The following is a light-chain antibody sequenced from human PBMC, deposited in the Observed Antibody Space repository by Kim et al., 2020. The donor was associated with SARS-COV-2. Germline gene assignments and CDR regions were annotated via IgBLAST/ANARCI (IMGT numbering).Light chain of an antibody. V-gene: IGLV3-19*01. CDR1: SLNTYF. Sequence: SSELTQDPAVSVALGQTVTITCQGDSLNTYFTTWYPQKPGQAPLLVIYGKNNRPLGISDRFSGSKSRNTASLTITGTQAEDEADYYYQCRESSGKQLLFG. CDR3: QCRESSGKQLL. J-gene: IGLJ3*02. CDR2: GKN.